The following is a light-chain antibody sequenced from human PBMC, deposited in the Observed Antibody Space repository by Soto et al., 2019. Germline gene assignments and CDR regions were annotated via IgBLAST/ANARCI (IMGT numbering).Light chain of an antibody. Sequence: DIQMTQSPSSLSASVGDRVTITCRASQAINNYLAWYQQKPGKVPKLLIYAASTLQSGVPSRFSGSGSGTEFTLTISSLQPEDVAAYYCKKYNSAPLTFGGGTKVDIK. CDR1: QAINNY. CDR2: AAS. V-gene: IGKV1-27*01. J-gene: IGKJ4*01. CDR3: KKYNSAPLT.